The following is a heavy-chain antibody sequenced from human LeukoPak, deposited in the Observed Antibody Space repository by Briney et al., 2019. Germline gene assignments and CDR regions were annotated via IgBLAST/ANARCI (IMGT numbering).Heavy chain of an antibody. V-gene: IGHV3-74*01. J-gene: IGHJ4*02. CDR2: INNDGSNA. CDR3: AKDRRGDYVYYFDY. D-gene: IGHD4-17*01. CDR1: GFTFSGYW. Sequence: PGGSLRLSCVASGFTFSGYWIHWVRQPPGKGLAWVSHINNDGSNATYADSVKGRLTVSRDNAKSTVNLQLNSLRAEDTAVYYCAKDRRGDYVYYFDYWGQGTLVTVSS.